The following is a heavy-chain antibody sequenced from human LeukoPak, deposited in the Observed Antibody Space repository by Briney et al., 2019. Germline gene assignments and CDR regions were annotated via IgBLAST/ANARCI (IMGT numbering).Heavy chain of an antibody. CDR2: IKQDGSEK. CDR3: AREGGYQYYYAMDV. Sequence: GGSLSLSCAASGFTFSIYWMTWVRQAPGKGLEWVANIKQDGSEKYYVDSVKGRFTISRDNAKNSLYLQMSSLRAEDAAVYYCAREGGYQYYYAMDVWGQGTTVTVSS. J-gene: IGHJ6*02. D-gene: IGHD3-16*01. V-gene: IGHV3-7*01. CDR1: GFTFSIYW.